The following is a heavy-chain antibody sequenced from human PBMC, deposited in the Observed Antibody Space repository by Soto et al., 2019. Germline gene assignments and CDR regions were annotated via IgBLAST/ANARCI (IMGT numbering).Heavy chain of an antibody. D-gene: IGHD5-18*01. Sequence: QVQLVESGGGVVQPGRSLRLSCAASGFTFSSYGMHWVRQAPGKGLEWVAVISYDGSNKYYADSGKGRFTISRDNSKNTLYLQMNSLRAEDTAVYYCAKDHVDTAFSDVWGQGTTVTVSS. J-gene: IGHJ6*02. V-gene: IGHV3-30*18. CDR1: GFTFSSYG. CDR3: AKDHVDTAFSDV. CDR2: ISYDGSNK.